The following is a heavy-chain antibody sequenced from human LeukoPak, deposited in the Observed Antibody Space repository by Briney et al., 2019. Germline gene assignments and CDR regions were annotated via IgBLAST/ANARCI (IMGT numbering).Heavy chain of an antibody. CDR1: GLFSVGVS. Sequence: PGGSLRLSCPADGLFSVGVSVGWDRQAPGKGLEWMGFIRNNASGGTTEYAASVKGRFVSSRDDSKSIAYLQMNSLKREDTARYYCTCGCYGCSRYYDFWGQGTQVTVSS. CDR2: IRNNASGGTT. CDR3: TCGCYGCSRYYDF. V-gene: IGHV3-49*04. D-gene: IGHD2-2*01. J-gene: IGHJ4*02.